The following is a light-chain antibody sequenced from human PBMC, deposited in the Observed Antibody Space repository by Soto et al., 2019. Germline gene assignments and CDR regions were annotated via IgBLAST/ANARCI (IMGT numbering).Light chain of an antibody. CDR3: QQTNSFPRT. J-gene: IGKJ1*01. V-gene: IGKV1-12*01. CDR2: AAS. CDR1: QDISSW. Sequence: DIQMNQSPSSVSASVGDSVTITCRASQDISSWLAWYQQKPGKAPKLLIYAASSLQSGVPSRFSGSGSGTDFTLTINRLQPEDIATYYCQQTNSFPRTFGQGTKVEVK.